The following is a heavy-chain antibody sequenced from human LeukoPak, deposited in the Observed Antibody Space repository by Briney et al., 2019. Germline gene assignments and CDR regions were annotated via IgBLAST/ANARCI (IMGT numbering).Heavy chain of an antibody. CDR2: IKSKTDGGTT. D-gene: IGHD3-3*01. CDR1: GFTFSNAW. V-gene: IGHV3-15*01. Sequence: GGSLRLSCAASGFTFSNAWMSWVRQAPGKGLEWVGRIKSKTDGGTTDYAAPVKGRFTISRDDSKNTLYLQMNSLKTEDTAVYYCTTAGFAIFGVVTLYYFDYWGQGTLVTVSS. CDR3: TTAGFAIFGVVTLYYFDY. J-gene: IGHJ4*02.